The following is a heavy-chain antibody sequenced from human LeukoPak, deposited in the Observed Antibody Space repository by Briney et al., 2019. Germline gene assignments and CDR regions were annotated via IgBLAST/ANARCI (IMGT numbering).Heavy chain of an antibody. Sequence: GGSLRLSCAASGFTFSSYWMYWVRQAPGKGLVWVSRINSDGSSTTYADSVKGRFTISRDNAKNTLYLQMNSLRVEDTAVSYCARDRMNINGGWGQGTLVTVSS. D-gene: IGHD2/OR15-2a*01. CDR2: INSDGSST. CDR1: GFTFSSYW. J-gene: IGHJ4*02. CDR3: ARDRMNINGG. V-gene: IGHV3-74*01.